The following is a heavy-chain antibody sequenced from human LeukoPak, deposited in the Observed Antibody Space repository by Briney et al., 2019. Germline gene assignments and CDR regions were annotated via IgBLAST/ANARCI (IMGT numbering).Heavy chain of an antibody. V-gene: IGHV3-13*01. D-gene: IGHD3-10*01. CDR3: AREGSGEFADI. CDR2: IGTAGRT. CDR1: GFTFTNHD. J-gene: IGHJ3*02. Sequence: GGSLRLSCAVSGFTFTNHDMHWVRQATGKGPEWVSAIGTAGRTYYADSVRGRFIISRENAKNSFYLQLNSLRVGDTAVYYCAREGSGEFADIWGQGTLVTVSS.